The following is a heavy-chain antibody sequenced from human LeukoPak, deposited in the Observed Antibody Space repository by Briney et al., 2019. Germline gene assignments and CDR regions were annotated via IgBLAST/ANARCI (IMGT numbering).Heavy chain of an antibody. D-gene: IGHD3-10*01. Sequence: SETLSLTCTVAGGSISSYYWSWLRQPPGKGLEWMVYIYYSGTTNYNPSLKSRVTISVDTSKNQFSLKLSSVTAADTAVYYCARDSGYWYFYLWGRGTLVTVSS. V-gene: IGHV4-59*01. CDR2: IYYSGTT. CDR1: GGSISSYY. CDR3: ARDSGYWYFYL. J-gene: IGHJ2*01.